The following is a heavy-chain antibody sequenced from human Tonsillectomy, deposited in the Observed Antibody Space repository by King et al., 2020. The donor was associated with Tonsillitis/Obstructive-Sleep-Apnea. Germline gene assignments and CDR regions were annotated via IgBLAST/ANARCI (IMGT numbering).Heavy chain of an antibody. V-gene: IGHV3-48*02. CDR3: ARVGYDILTGPSDY. D-gene: IGHD3-9*01. J-gene: IGHJ4*02. CDR2: ISSSSSTI. CDR1: GFTFSSYS. Sequence: VQLVESGGGLVQPGGSLRLSCAASGFTFSSYSMNWVRQAPGKGLEWVSYISSSSSTIYYADSVKGRFTISRDNAKNSLYMQMNSLRDADTAVYYCARVGYDILTGPSDYWGQGTLVTVSS.